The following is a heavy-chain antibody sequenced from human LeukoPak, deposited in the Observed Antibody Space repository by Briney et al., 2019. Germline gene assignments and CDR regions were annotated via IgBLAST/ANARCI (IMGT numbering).Heavy chain of an antibody. J-gene: IGHJ4*02. CDR1: GGSFSGYY. V-gene: IGHV4-34*01. D-gene: IGHD3-9*01. CDR2: INHSGST. CDR3: ASHYDILTGYEY. Sequence: PSETLSLTCAVYGGSFSGYYWSWIRQPPGKGLEWIGEINHSGSTNYNPSLKSRVTISVDTSKNQLSLKLTSVTAADTAMYYCASHYDILTGYEYWGQGTLVTVSS.